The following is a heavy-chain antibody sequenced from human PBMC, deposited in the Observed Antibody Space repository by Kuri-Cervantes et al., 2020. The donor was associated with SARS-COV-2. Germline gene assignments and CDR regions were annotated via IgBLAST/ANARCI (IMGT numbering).Heavy chain of an antibody. Sequence: GESLKISCAAAGFSVSSNFMSWVRQAPGKGLEWVSIIYSSGTTYYADSVKGRFTISRDNSKNTLYLQMNSLRAEDTAVYYCAKGLNYYDSSGYETWGQGTLVTVSS. CDR3: AKGLNYYDSSGYET. CDR1: GFSVSSNF. D-gene: IGHD3-22*01. J-gene: IGHJ5*02. CDR2: IYSSGTT. V-gene: IGHV3-53*01.